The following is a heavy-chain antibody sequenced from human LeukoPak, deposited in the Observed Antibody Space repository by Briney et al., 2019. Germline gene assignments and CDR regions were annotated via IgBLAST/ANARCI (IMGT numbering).Heavy chain of an antibody. CDR2: MNPNSGNT. V-gene: IGHV1-8*01. D-gene: IGHD2-2*02. Sequence: GASVKVSCKASGYTFTSYDINWVRQATGQGLEWMGWMNPNSGNTGYAQKFQGRVTMTRNTSISTAYMELSSLRSEDTAVYYCARKVMGYCSSTSCYTLNWFDPWGQGTLSPSPQ. J-gene: IGHJ5*02. CDR1: GYTFTSYD. CDR3: ARKVMGYCSSTSCYTLNWFDP.